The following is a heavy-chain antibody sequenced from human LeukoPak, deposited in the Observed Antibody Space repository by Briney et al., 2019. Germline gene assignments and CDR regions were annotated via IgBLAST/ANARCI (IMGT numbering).Heavy chain of an antibody. CDR2: INPYNGNT. CDR3: ARENPYYYGMDV. Sequence: ASVKVSCKASGYIFTSYGISWVRQVPGQGLEWMGWINPYNGNTNYAQKVQGRVTMTTDTSTSTAYMELRSLRSDDTAVYYCARENPYYYGMDVWGQGTTVTVSS. V-gene: IGHV1-18*01. CDR1: GYIFTSYG. J-gene: IGHJ6*02.